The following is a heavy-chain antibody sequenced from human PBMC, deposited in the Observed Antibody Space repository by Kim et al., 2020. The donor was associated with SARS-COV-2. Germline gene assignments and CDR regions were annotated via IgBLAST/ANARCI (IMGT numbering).Heavy chain of an antibody. CDR3: ARQSQVELFDYYYMAV. CDR2: ISDSGDSR. CDR1: GFSFSSYD. Sequence: GGSLRPSCVGAGFSFSSYDINWVRQAPGRGLEWLTYISDSGDSRYYAESVQGRFTISRDNARDSVYLQMKSLRVEDTAVYFCARQSQVELFDYYYMAVWG. D-gene: IGHD1-7*01. J-gene: IGHJ6*03. V-gene: IGHV3-48*03.